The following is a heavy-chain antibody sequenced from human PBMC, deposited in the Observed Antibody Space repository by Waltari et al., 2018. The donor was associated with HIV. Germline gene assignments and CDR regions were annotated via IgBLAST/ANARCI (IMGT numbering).Heavy chain of an antibody. Sequence: QLQLQESGPGLVKPSETLSLTCTVSGGSISSSSYYWGWIRQPPGKGLEWIGSIYYSGSTYYNPSLSSRATISVDTSKNQFSLKLSSVTAADTAVYYCARLMSGYDGTGALPPAYFDYWGQGTLVTVSS. CDR1: GGSISSSSYY. CDR3: ARLMSGYDGTGALPPAYFDY. J-gene: IGHJ4*02. D-gene: IGHD5-12*01. CDR2: IYYSGST. V-gene: IGHV4-39*01.